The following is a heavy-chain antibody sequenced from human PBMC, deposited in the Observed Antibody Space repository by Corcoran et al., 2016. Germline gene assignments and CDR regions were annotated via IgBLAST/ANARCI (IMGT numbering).Heavy chain of an antibody. Sequence: EVQQVESGVGLGKPRGSLRLSCAASGFTFSSYSMNCVRQAPGKGLEWVSSLSSSSSYIYYADSVQGRFTISRDNAKNSLYLQMNRLRAEDTAVYYCASKWSIVDYWGQGT. CDR1: GFTFSSYS. J-gene: IGHJ4*02. CDR3: ASKWSIVDY. V-gene: IGHV3-21*01. CDR2: LSSSSSYI. D-gene: IGHD3-3*02.